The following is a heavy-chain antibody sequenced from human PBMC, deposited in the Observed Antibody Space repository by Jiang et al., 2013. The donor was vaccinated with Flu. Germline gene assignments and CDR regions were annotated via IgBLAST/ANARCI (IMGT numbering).Heavy chain of an antibody. Sequence: VQLLESGGGLVKPGGSLRLSCAASGFTFSSYSMHWVRQAPGKGLEWVAVIWYDGSNKYYADSVKGRFTISRDNSKNTLYLQMNSLRAEDTAVYYCARVVTTVTSLGYYGMDVWGQGTTVTVSS. CDR2: IWYDGSNK. CDR1: GFTFSSYS. D-gene: IGHD4-17*01. V-gene: IGHV3-33*08. CDR3: ARVVTTVTSLGYYGMDV. J-gene: IGHJ6*02.